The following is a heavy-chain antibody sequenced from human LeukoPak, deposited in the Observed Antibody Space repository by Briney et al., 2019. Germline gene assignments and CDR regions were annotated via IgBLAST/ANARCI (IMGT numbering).Heavy chain of an antibody. CDR2: VSAYNGNT. J-gene: IGHJ4*02. D-gene: IGHD3-10*01. V-gene: IGHV1-18*01. CDR3: ARDLIYGSGIRNFDY. Sequence: SVKVSCQASGYTFISYGISWVRQAPGQGPEWMGWVSAYNGNTSYVQKFQGRVTLNTDTSTRTVYMEMRSLRSDDTAVYYCARDLIYGSGIRNFDYWGQGPLVIVSS. CDR1: GYTFISYG.